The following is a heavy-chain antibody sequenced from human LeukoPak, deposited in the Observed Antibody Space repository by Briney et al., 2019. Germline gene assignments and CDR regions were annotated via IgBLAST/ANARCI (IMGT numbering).Heavy chain of an antibody. J-gene: IGHJ3*02. CDR3: ARSYYYDSSAYYQGAFDI. CDR1: GYSFTNYW. CDR2: IYPGDSDT. D-gene: IGHD3-22*01. V-gene: IGHV5-51*01. Sequence: GESLKISCKGSGYSFTNYWIGWVRQMPGKGLEWMGIIYPGDSDTTYSPSFQGQVTISADKSISTAYLQWSSLKASDTAMYYCARSYYYDSSAYYQGAFDIWGQGTMVTVS.